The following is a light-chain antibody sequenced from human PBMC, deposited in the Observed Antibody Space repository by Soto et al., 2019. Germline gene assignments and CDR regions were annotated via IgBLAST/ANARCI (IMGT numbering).Light chain of an antibody. CDR2: GAF. CDR3: QQYASSPLLT. Sequence: EIVLTQSPATLSLSPGERATLSCRASPSVTNFLAWYQQKPGQAPRLLIYGAFNRATGIPARFSGSGSGTDFTLSISRLEPEDFAVYYCQQYASSPLLTFGGGTKVDIK. V-gene: IGKV3-20*01. CDR1: PSVTNF. J-gene: IGKJ4*01.